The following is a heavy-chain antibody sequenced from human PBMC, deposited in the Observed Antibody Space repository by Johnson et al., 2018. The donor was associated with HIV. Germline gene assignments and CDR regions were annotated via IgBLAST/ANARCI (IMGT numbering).Heavy chain of an antibody. CDR1: GFTFTNVL. CDR2: IKSRTDGGTT. CDR3: TTEWWEAFDI. Sequence: AVSGFTFTNVLMNWVRQVPGKGLEWVGRIKSRTDGGTTDYAAPVEGRFTISRDDSKSTVYLQMNSLKTEDTAVYYCTTEWWEAFDIWGQGTMVTVSS. J-gene: IGHJ3*02. D-gene: IGHD2-15*01. V-gene: IGHV3-15*01.